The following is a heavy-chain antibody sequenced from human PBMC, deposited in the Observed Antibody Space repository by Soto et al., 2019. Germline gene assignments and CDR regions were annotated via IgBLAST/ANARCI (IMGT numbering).Heavy chain of an antibody. Sequence: ASVKVPCKASGYSFSTHAMHWVRQAPGQGLEWMGWINGGNGNTNYAQKLQGRVTMTTDTSTSTAYMELRSLRSDDTAVYYCARLHNSGYDDLDWFDPWGQGTLVTVSS. CDR3: ARLHNSGYDDLDWFDP. CDR1: GYSFSTHA. J-gene: IGHJ5*02. CDR2: INGGNGNT. D-gene: IGHD5-12*01. V-gene: IGHV1-3*01.